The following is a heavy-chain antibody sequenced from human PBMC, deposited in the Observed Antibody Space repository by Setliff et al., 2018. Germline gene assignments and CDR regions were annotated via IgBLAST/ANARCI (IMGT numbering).Heavy chain of an antibody. J-gene: IGHJ3*01. V-gene: IGHV3-33*08. D-gene: IGHD2-2*01. Sequence: GGSLRLSCAASGFTFSSYGMHWVRQAPGKGLEWVALIWNDGSSKFYGDSVKGRFTISRDNSKNTLYLQMDSLRAEDTAVYYCAMGRDADNFIAFDLWGQGTMVTVSS. CDR2: IWNDGSSK. CDR1: GFTFSSYG. CDR3: AMGRDADNFIAFDL.